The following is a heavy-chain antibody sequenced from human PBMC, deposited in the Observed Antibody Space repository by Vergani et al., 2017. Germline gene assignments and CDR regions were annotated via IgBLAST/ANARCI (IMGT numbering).Heavy chain of an antibody. CDR3: ARAYYDFWIGYYPPRHYYYYMDV. CDR1: GGSISSYY. J-gene: IGHJ6*03. V-gene: IGHV4-59*01. CDR2: IYYSGST. Sequence: QVQLQESGPGLVKPSETLSLTCTVSGGSISSYYWSWIRQPPGXGLEWIGYIYYSGSTNYNPSLKSRVTISVDTSKNQFSLKLSSVTAADTAVYYWARAYYDFWIGYYPPRHYYYYMDVWGKGTTVTVSS. D-gene: IGHD3-3*01.